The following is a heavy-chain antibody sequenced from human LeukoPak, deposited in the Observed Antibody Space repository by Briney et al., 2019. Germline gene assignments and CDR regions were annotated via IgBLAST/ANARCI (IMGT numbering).Heavy chain of an antibody. J-gene: IGHJ2*01. Sequence: GGSLRLSCVASGFTLRMYDVHWVRPPAGEGLEWVSGFGTAGDTYYPDSVRGRFTISRENGKNSFYLQMNNLRVGDTAVYYCARGAYNGDNWHFDLWGRGTLVTVSS. CDR3: ARGAYNGDNWHFDL. CDR1: GFTLRMYD. V-gene: IGHV3-13*01. D-gene: IGHD2-21*02. CDR2: FGTAGDT.